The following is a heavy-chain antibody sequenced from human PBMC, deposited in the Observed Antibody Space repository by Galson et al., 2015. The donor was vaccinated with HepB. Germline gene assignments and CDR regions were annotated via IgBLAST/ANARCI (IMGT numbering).Heavy chain of an antibody. CDR3: VKDWQLFHLGY. D-gene: IGHD6-6*01. Sequence: LRLSCAASGFTVSSNYMSWVRQAPGKGLERVSFINSGGGTYYVDSVKGRFSISRDNSKNMLYLQMNSLRADDTAVYYCVKDWQLFHLGYWGQGTQVTVSS. CDR2: INSGGGT. J-gene: IGHJ4*02. V-gene: IGHV3-66*01. CDR1: GFTVSSNY.